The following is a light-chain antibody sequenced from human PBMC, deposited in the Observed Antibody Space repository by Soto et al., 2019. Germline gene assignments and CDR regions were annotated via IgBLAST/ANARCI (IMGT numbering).Light chain of an antibody. CDR2: HSS. Sequence: DIQMTQSPSTLSASVGDTVTITCRASQSINVWLAWFHQKPGKAPRLLIHHSSFLHRGVSSRFTGSGSGTEFTLTISSLQPDDFGFYYCQRYDFYPPTFGQGTKVEMK. J-gene: IGKJ1*01. V-gene: IGKV1-5*03. CDR3: QRYDFYPPT. CDR1: QSINVW.